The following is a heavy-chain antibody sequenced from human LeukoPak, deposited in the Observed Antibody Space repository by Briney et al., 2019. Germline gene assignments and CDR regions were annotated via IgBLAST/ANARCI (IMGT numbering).Heavy chain of an antibody. J-gene: IGHJ4*02. CDR3: AKDPPLWFGESHYFNY. Sequence: GGSLRLSCAASGFTFSSYAMSWVRQAPGKGLEWVSAISGSGGSTYYAGSVKGRFTISRDNSKNTLYLQMNSLRAEDTAVYYCAKDPPLWFGESHYFNYWGQGTLVTVSS. V-gene: IGHV3-23*01. CDR2: ISGSGGST. D-gene: IGHD3-10*01. CDR1: GFTFSSYA.